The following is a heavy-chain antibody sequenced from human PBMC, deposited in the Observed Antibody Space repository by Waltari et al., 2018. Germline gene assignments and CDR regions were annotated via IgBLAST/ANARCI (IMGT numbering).Heavy chain of an antibody. CDR1: GFTSSSYW. D-gene: IGHD2-15*01. V-gene: IGHV3-7*01. Sequence: EVQLVESGGGLVQPGGSLRLSCAASGFTSSSYWMSWVRQAPGKGLEWVANIKQDGSEKYYVDSVKGRFTISRDNAKNSLYLQMNSLRAEDTAVYYCARDGVVVAATPADIWGQGTMVTVSS. CDR2: IKQDGSEK. J-gene: IGHJ3*02. CDR3: ARDGVVVAATPADI.